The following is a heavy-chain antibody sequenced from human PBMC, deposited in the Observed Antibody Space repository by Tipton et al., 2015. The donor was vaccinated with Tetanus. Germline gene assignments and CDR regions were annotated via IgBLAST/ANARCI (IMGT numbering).Heavy chain of an antibody. V-gene: IGHV3-74*01. J-gene: IGHJ4*02. CDR2: ISPDGTST. CDR3: VKELRRAFDY. Sequence: SLRLSCVVSGITFSNYWVHWVRQAPGKGLVWVSHISPDGTSTNYADSVRGRFTISRDNAKDTLYLQMDHLRAEDTAVYYCVKELRRAFDYWGQGTLVTASS. CDR1: GITFSNYW. D-gene: IGHD4-17*01.